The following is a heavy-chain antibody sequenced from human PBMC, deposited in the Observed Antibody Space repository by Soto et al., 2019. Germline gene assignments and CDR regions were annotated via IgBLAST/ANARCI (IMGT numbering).Heavy chain of an antibody. J-gene: IGHJ6*02. V-gene: IGHV4-31*03. Sequence: QVQLQESGPGLVKPSQTLSLTCTVSGGSISSGGYYWSWIRQHPGKGLEWIGYIYYSGSTYYNPSPKSRVTISVDTSKNQFSLKLSSVTAADTAVYYCARVNYYGSGSYYRRSYYYYGMDVWGQGTTVTVSS. CDR1: GGSISSGGYY. D-gene: IGHD3-10*01. CDR2: IYYSGST. CDR3: ARVNYYGSGSYYRRSYYYYGMDV.